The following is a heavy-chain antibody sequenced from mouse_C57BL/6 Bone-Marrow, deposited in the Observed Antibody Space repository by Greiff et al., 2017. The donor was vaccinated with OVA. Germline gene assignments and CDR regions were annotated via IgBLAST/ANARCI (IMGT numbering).Heavy chain of an antibody. Sequence: EVKLVESGGDLVKPGGSLKLSCAASGFTFSSYGMSWVRQTPDKRLEWVATISSGGSYTYYPDSVKGRFTISRDNAKNTLYLQMSSLKSEDTAMYCCASLYSNYPWFAYWGQGTLVTVSA. V-gene: IGHV5-6*01. CDR1: GFTFSSYG. CDR3: ASLYSNYPWFAY. D-gene: IGHD2-5*01. J-gene: IGHJ3*01. CDR2: ISSGGSYT.